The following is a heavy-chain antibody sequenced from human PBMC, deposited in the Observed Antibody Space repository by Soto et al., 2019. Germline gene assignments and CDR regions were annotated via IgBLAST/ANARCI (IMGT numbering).Heavy chain of an antibody. CDR3: AKEKTVATSREYGY. D-gene: IGHD5-12*01. V-gene: IGHV3-30*18. J-gene: IGHJ4*02. Sequence: QVQLVESGGGVVQPGGSLRLSCAASGFTFSSYGMQWVRQAPGKGLEWVAVVSYDGSTKYYADSVKGRFTISRDNSKNTLFLQMNSLRVEDTAVYYCAKEKTVATSREYGYWGQGTQVTVSS. CDR2: VSYDGSTK. CDR1: GFTFSSYG.